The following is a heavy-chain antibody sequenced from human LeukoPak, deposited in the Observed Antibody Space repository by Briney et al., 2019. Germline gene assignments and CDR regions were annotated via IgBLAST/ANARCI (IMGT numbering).Heavy chain of an antibody. CDR2: IWHDASHT. D-gene: IGHD5-18*01. CDR1: GFSFSTYA. CDR3: AKGEWIQLWFGDY. V-gene: IGHV3-30*02. J-gene: IGHJ4*02. Sequence: GGSLRLSCAASGFSFSTYAMHWVRQAPGKGLEWVALIWHDASHTFYTDSVKGRFTISRDNSKNTLYLQMNSLRAEDTAVYYCAKGEWIQLWFGDYWGQGTLVTVSS.